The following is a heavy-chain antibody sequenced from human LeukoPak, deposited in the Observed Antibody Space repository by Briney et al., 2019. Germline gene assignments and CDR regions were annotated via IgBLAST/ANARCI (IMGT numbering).Heavy chain of an antibody. CDR2: IYYSGST. CDR3: ARGGTMTTVPL. J-gene: IGHJ4*01. CDR1: GGSISSYY. Sequence: SETLSLTCTVSGGSISSYYWSWIRQPPGKGLEWIGYIYYSGSTNYNYNPSLKSRVTISVDTSKNQFSLGLSSVTAADTAVYYCARGGTMTTVPLWGHGTLVTVSS. D-gene: IGHD4-17*01. V-gene: IGHV4-59*08.